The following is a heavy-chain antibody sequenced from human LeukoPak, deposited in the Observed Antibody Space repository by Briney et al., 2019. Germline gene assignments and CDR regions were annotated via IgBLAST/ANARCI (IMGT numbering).Heavy chain of an antibody. CDR3: AVTAYYYDSSGYRPPGFDY. J-gene: IGHJ4*02. CDR2: VYYSGST. V-gene: IGHV4-39*01. D-gene: IGHD3-22*01. CDR1: GGSISSSSYY. Sequence: SETLSLTCTVSGGSISSSSYYWGWIRQPPGKGAEWIGSVYYSGSTYYNPSLKSRVTISVDTSKNQFSLKLSSVTAADTAVYYCAVTAYYYDSSGYRPPGFDYWGQGTLVTVSS.